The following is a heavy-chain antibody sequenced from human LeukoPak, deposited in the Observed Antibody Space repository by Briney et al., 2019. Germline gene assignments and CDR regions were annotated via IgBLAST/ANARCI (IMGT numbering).Heavy chain of an antibody. Sequence: SETLSLTCAVSGGSISSGGYSWIWIRQPPGKGLEWIRYIYYSGSTYYNPSLKSPVTISVDTSKNQFSLKLSSVTAADTAVYYCARRSHYGSGSYYNLTDYWGQGTLVTVSS. CDR3: ARRSHYGSGSYYNLTDY. J-gene: IGHJ4*02. V-gene: IGHV4-30-4*07. CDR2: IYYSGST. CDR1: GGSISSGGYS. D-gene: IGHD3-10*01.